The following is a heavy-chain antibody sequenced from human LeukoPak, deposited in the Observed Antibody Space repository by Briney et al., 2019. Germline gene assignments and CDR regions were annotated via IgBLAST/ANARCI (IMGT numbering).Heavy chain of an antibody. D-gene: IGHD1-1*01. J-gene: IGHJ4*02. V-gene: IGHV3-23*01. Sequence: GGSLRLSCEGSGFTFNNYVMNWVRQAPGKGLEWVSGVSGRGSSTYYADSVKGRFTISRDNSQNTVYLQMKSLRAEDTAIYFCAKYTTPYDFDYWGQGILVTVSS. CDR2: VSGRGSST. CDR3: AKYTTPYDFDY. CDR1: GFTFNNYV.